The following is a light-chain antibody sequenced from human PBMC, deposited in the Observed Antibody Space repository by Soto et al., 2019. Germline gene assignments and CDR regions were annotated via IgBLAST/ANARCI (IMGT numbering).Light chain of an antibody. Sequence: EIVLTQSPGTLSLSLGERATLSCRASQSVRSSYLAWYQQKPGQAPRLIIYDASTRATGIPDRFSGSGSGTDCTLTISRLEPEDFAVYSCQQYGSSPQTLGQGTKVDIK. J-gene: IGKJ1*01. CDR2: DAS. V-gene: IGKV3-20*01. CDR3: QQYGSSPQT. CDR1: QSVRSSY.